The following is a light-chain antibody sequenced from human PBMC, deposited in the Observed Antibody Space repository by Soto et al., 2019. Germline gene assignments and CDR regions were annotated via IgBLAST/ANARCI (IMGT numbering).Light chain of an antibody. CDR1: SSDVGGYNY. CDR2: EVS. Sequence: QSALTQPASVSGSPGQSITISCTGTSSDVGGYNYVSWYQQHPGKAPKLMIYEVSNRPSGVSNRFSGSKSGNTASLTISGLQAEDEADYYCCSYAGSYTSFGGGTKLTVL. CDR3: CSYAGSYTS. J-gene: IGLJ2*01. V-gene: IGLV2-14*01.